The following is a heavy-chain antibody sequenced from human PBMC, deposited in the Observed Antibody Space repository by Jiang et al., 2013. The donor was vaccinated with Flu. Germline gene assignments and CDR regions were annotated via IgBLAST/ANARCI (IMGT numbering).Heavy chain of an antibody. D-gene: IGHD3-16*02. Sequence: VKPSQTLSLTCTVSGGSISSGDYYWSWIRQPPGKGLEWIGYIYYSGSTYYNPSLKSRVTISVDTSKNQFSLKLSSVTAADTAVYYCVRDPAAYDYVWGSYRYRNRAGAFDIWGQGTMVTVSS. CDR1: GGSISSGDYY. V-gene: IGHV4-30-4*01. CDR2: IYYSGST. CDR3: VRDPAAYDYVWGSYRYRNRAGAFDI. J-gene: IGHJ3*02.